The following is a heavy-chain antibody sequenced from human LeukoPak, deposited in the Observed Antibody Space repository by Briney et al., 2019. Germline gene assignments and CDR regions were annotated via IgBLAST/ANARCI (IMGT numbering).Heavy chain of an antibody. CDR1: GGSFSGYY. V-gene: IGHV4-34*01. CDR2: INHSGST. D-gene: IGHD1-26*01. J-gene: IGHJ3*02. Sequence: KPSETLSLTCAVYGGSFSGYYWSWIRQPPGKWLEWIGEINHSGSTNYNPSLKSRVTISVDTSKNQFSLKLSSVTAADTAVYYCARWDHAFDIWGQGTMVTVSS. CDR3: ARWDHAFDI.